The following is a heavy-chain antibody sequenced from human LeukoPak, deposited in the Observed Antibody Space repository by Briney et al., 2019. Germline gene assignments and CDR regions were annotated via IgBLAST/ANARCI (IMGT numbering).Heavy chain of an antibody. J-gene: IGHJ3*02. CDR1: GFTFSSYG. Sequence: GGSLRLSCAASGFTFSSYGMHWVRQAPGKGLEWVSAISGSGGSTYYADSVKGRFTISRDNSKNTLYLQMNSLRAEDTAVYYCATHYDILTGYPGAFDIWGQGTMVTVSS. CDR2: ISGSGGST. V-gene: IGHV3-23*01. D-gene: IGHD3-9*01. CDR3: ATHYDILTGYPGAFDI.